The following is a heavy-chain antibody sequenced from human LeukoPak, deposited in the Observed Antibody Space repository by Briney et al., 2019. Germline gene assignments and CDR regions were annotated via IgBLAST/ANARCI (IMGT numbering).Heavy chain of an antibody. CDR3: ATRIAAAYSH. CDR1: GFTFSSYS. J-gene: IGHJ4*02. CDR2: ISSSSSYI. D-gene: IGHD6-13*01. V-gene: IGHV3-21*04. Sequence: PGGSLRLSCAASGFTFSSYSMNWVRQAPGKGLEWVSSISSSSSYIYYADSVKGRFTISRDNSKNTLYLQMNSLRAEDTAVYYCATRIAAAYSHWGQGTLVTVSS.